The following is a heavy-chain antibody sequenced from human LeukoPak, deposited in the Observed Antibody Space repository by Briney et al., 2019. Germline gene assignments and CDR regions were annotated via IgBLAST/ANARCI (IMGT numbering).Heavy chain of an antibody. D-gene: IGHD2-2*01. J-gene: IGHJ4*02. CDR3: AKAGGYCSSTSCYLFD. V-gene: IGHV3-23*01. Sequence: GGSLRLSCAVSGFTFSSYAMNWVRQAPGKGLEWVSSMSPNGGSTYYADSVKGRFTISRDNSKNTLYLQMNSLRAEDTAVYYCAKAGGYCSSTSCYLFDWGQGTLVTVSS. CDR2: MSPNGGST. CDR1: GFTFSSYA.